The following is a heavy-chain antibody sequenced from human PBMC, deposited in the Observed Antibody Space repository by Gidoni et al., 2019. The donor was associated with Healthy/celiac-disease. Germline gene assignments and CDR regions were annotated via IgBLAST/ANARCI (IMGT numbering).Heavy chain of an antibody. CDR2: IYTSGRT. J-gene: IGHJ6*02. CDR1: GGSISRGSYY. D-gene: IGHD2-2*01. Sequence: QVQLQESGPGLVKPSQTLSLTCTVSGGSISRGSYYWSWIRQPAGKGLEWIGRIYTSGRTTYNPSRKSRVTRSVDTSKNQFSLKLSSVTAADTAVYYCARAVDPVVPAAITFYYGMDVWGQGTTVTVS. CDR3: ARAVDPVVPAAITFYYGMDV. V-gene: IGHV4-61*02.